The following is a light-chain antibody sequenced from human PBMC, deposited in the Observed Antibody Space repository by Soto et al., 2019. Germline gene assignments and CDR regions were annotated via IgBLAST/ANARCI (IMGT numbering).Light chain of an antibody. Sequence: DIQMTQSPSTLSGSVGDRVTITCRASQTISSWLAWYQQKPGKAPKLLIYKASTLKSGVPSRFSGSGSGTEFTLTISSLQPDDFATYYCQQYDKYWTFGQGTKV. V-gene: IGKV1-5*03. J-gene: IGKJ1*01. CDR3: QQYDKYWT. CDR1: QTISSW. CDR2: KAS.